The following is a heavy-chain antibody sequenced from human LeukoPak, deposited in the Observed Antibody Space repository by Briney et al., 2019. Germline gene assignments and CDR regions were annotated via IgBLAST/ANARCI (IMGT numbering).Heavy chain of an antibody. CDR2: INSDGSST. CDR1: GFTFSSYW. J-gene: IGHJ4*02. CDR3: ARGRGDGYNYFVLDY. Sequence: GGSLRLSCAASGFTFSSYWMHWVRQAPGKGLVWVSRINSDGSSTSYADSVKGRFTISRDNAKNTLYLQMNSLRAEDTAVYYCARGRGDGYNYFVLDYWGQGTLVTVSS. D-gene: IGHD5-24*01. V-gene: IGHV3-74*01.